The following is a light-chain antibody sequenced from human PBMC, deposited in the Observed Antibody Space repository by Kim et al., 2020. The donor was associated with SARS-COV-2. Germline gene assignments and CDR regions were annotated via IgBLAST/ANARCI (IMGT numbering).Light chain of an antibody. CDR1: RLRSYY. Sequence: GQTVRITCQGARLRSYYASWYQQKPGQAPVLVIYGKNNRPSGIPDRFSGSSSGNTASLTITGAQAEDEADYYCNSRDSSGNHLYVFGTGTKVTVL. CDR2: GKN. V-gene: IGLV3-19*01. CDR3: NSRDSSGNHLYV. J-gene: IGLJ1*01.